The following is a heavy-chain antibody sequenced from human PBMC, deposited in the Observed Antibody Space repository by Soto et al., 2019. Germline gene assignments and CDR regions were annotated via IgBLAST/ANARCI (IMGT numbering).Heavy chain of an antibody. CDR1: GGSISSYY. CDR3: ARDSEVYDSSGYYIHYFDY. Sequence: NPSETLSLTCTVSGGSISSYYWSWIRQPPGKGLEWIGYIYYSGSTNYNPSLKSRVTISVDTSKNQFSLKLSSVTAADTAVYYCARDSEVYDSSGYYIHYFDYWGQGTLVTVSS. CDR2: IYYSGST. D-gene: IGHD3-22*01. V-gene: IGHV4-59*01. J-gene: IGHJ4*02.